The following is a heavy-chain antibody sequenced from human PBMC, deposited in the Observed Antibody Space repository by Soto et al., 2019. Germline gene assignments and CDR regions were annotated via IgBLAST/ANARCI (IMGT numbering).Heavy chain of an antibody. J-gene: IGHJ5*02. CDR2: IHSTRSP. V-gene: IGHV4-4*07. CDR1: GDSVSKYY. Sequence: PSETLSLTCTVSGDSVSKYYWNWIRQPAGKGLEWIGRIHSTRSPNYNPSLKSRVTVSVDTSKNQFSLKLNLTSVTAADTAVYYCARSPAYGDYANLDTWGQGTLVTVSS. D-gene: IGHD4-17*01. CDR3: ARSPAYGDYANLDT.